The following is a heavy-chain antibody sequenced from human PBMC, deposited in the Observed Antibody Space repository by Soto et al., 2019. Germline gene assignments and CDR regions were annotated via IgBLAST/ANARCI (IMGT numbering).Heavy chain of an antibody. CDR1: GGTFSSYT. J-gene: IGHJ5*02. Sequence: GASVKVSCKASGGTFSSYTISWVRQAPGQGLEWMGRIIPILGIANYAQKFQGRVTITADKSTSTAYMELSSLRSEDTAVYYCARDPHFAAAGTGPSPKNWFDPWGQGTLVTVSS. D-gene: IGHD6-13*01. CDR2: IIPILGIA. V-gene: IGHV1-69*04. CDR3: ARDPHFAAAGTGPSPKNWFDP.